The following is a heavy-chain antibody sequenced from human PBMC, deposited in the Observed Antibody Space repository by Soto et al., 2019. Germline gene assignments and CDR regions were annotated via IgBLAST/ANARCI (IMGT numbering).Heavy chain of an antibody. V-gene: IGHV3-7*05. CDR1: GLTFSKFW. Sequence: GGSLRLSCGVSGLTFSKFWMSWVRQAPGKGLEWVATIKQDGSEKYYVDSVKGRFTISRDNAKNSLFLQMNYVRAEDTALYYCASRYLEYCTSATCSAPYDYWGQGTLVTVSS. D-gene: IGHD2-2*01. J-gene: IGHJ4*02. CDR3: ASRYLEYCTSATCSAPYDY. CDR2: IKQDGSEK.